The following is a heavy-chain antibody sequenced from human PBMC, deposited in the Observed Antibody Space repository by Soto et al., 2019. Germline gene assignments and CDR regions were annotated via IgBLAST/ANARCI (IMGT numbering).Heavy chain of an antibody. D-gene: IGHD2-15*01. CDR3: ARECFGYCSGGSCYRVAAPYYFDY. J-gene: IGHJ4*02. Sequence: PSETLSLTCAVYGGSFSGYYWSWIRQPPGKGLEWIGEINHSGSTNYNPSLKSRVTISVDTSKNQFSLKLSSVTAADTAVYYCARECFGYCSGGSCYRVAAPYYFDYWGQGTLVTVSS. CDR2: INHSGST. V-gene: IGHV4-34*01. CDR1: GGSFSGYY.